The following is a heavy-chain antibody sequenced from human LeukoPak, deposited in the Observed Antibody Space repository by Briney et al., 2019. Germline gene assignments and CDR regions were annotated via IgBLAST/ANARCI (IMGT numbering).Heavy chain of an antibody. Sequence: SETLSLTCAVYGGSFSVYYWSWIRQPPGKGLEWSGEIIHSESTNYNPSLKSRVTISVDTSKNQFSLKLSSVTAADTAVYFCASGRSTVTTFRTFYYGMDVWGQGTTVTVSS. D-gene: IGHD4-17*01. CDR1: GGSFSVYY. CDR2: IIHSEST. J-gene: IGHJ6*02. V-gene: IGHV4-34*12. CDR3: ASGRSTVTTFRTFYYGMDV.